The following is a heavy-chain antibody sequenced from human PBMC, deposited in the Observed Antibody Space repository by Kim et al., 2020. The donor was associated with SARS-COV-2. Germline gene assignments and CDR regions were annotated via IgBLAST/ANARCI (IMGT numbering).Heavy chain of an antibody. CDR3: ALRFTYSSGWSPAFDF. J-gene: IGHJ3*01. CDR1: GFTFGPYA. D-gene: IGHD6-19*01. Sequence: GGSLRLSCAASGFTFGPYALHWVRQAPGKGLEWVAAISYTARNAYYADSVKGRFTISRDNSKDTLYLQMNSLRTDDTAFYYCALRFTYSSGWSPAFDFWGQGTIVTVSS. V-gene: IGHV3-30*01. CDR2: ISYTARNA.